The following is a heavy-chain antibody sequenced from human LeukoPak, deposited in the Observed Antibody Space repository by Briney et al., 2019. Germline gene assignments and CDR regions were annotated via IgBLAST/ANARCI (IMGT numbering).Heavy chain of an antibody. J-gene: IGHJ4*02. D-gene: IGHD3-22*01. CDR3: ARVGYYDSSGYQFDY. Sequence: ASVKVSCKASGYTFTGYYMHWVRQAPGQGLQWMGWINPNSGGTNYAQKFQGRVTMTRDTSISTAYMELSRLRSDDTAVYYCARVGYYDSSGYQFDYWGQGTLVTVSS. V-gene: IGHV1-2*02. CDR2: INPNSGGT. CDR1: GYTFTGYY.